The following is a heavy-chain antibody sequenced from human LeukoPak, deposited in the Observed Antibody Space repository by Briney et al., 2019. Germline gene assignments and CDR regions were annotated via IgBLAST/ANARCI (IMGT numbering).Heavy chain of an antibody. Sequence: PSETLSLTCTVSGGSVSSGNYYWIWIRQPPGKGLEWIGYINYSGSTKYNPSLKSRITISVDTSKNQFSLKLSSVTAAGAAVYYCARSYDTSPNWFDPWGQGTLVTVSS. CDR1: GGSVSSGNYY. D-gene: IGHD3-22*01. CDR3: ARSYDTSPNWFDP. V-gene: IGHV4-61*01. CDR2: INYSGST. J-gene: IGHJ5*02.